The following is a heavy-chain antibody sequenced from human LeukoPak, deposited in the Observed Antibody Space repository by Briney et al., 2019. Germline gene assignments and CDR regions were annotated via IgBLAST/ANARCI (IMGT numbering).Heavy chain of an antibody. CDR1: GFTFSSYE. V-gene: IGHV3-48*03. J-gene: IGHJ6*03. CDR2: ISSSGSTI. D-gene: IGHD3-10*01. Sequence: GGSLRLSCAASGFTFSSYEMNWVRQAPGKGLEWVSYISSSGSTIYYADSVKGRFTISRDNAKNSLYLQMNSLRAEDTAVYYCARVHRETNTYYYGSGSYYKPGGYYYYYMDVWGKGTTVTISS. CDR3: ARVHRETNTYYYGSGSYYKPGGYYYYYMDV.